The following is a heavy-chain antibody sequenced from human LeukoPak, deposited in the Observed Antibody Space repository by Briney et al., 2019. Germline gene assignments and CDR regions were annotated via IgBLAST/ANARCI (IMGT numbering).Heavy chain of an antibody. J-gene: IGHJ3*02. CDR1: GVSISSNLW. V-gene: IGHV4-4*02. CDR2: IHHSGSI. Sequence: PSETLSLTCAVSGVSISSNLWWTWVRQPPGKGLEWIAEIHHSGSINYNPSLKSRVTISVDEAKNQFSLKLNSVTAADTAVYYCAKSNGYGLVDIWGQGTMVTVSS. D-gene: IGHD3-10*01. CDR3: AKSNGYGLVDI.